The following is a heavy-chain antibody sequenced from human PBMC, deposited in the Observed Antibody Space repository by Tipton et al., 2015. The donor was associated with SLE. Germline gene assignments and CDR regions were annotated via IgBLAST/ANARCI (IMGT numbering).Heavy chain of an antibody. CDR3: AKNGATGGVNYFDY. D-gene: IGHD3-16*01. V-gene: IGHV3-33*06. CDR2: IWYDGSNK. CDR1: GFTFSSYG. J-gene: IGHJ4*02. Sequence: SGFTFSSYGMHWVRQAPGKGLEWVAVIWYDGSNKYYADSVKGRFTIPRDNSKNTLYLQVNSLRAEDTAVYYCAKNGATGGVNYFDYWGQGTLVTVSS.